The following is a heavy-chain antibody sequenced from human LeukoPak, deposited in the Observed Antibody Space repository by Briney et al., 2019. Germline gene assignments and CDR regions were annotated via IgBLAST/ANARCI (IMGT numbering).Heavy chain of an antibody. Sequence: GASVKVSCKASGYTFTDYYIHWVRQAPGQGLEWMGWINPNSGGTNYAQKFQGRVTMTRDTSISTAYMELSRLRSDDTAVYYCARSVAGYSSGWYPLGYWGQGTLVTVSS. CDR2: INPNSGGT. CDR1: GYTFTDYY. J-gene: IGHJ4*02. D-gene: IGHD6-19*01. V-gene: IGHV1-2*02. CDR3: ARSVAGYSSGWYPLGY.